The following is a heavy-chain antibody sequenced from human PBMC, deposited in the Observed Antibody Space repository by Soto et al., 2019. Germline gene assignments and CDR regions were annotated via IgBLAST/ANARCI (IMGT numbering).Heavy chain of an antibody. J-gene: IGHJ3*02. CDR2: IRSKTYGGTT. D-gene: IGHD6-19*01. Sequence: GGSLRLSCAASGFTFSSYSMNWVRQAPGKGLEWVGFIRSKTYGGTTEYAASVKGRFTISRDDSKSIAYLQMNSLKTEDTAVYFSAVAGRTWDDGFDIWGQGTMVTVSS. CDR3: AVAGRTWDDGFDI. V-gene: IGHV3-49*04. CDR1: GFTFSSYS.